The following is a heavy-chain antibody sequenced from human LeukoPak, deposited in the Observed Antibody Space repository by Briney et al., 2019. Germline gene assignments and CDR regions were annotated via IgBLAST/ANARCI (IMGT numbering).Heavy chain of an antibody. CDR1: AYSFTSYD. CDR3: ARNLFGSGSYYQASFDH. Sequence: GASVKVSCKAAAYSFTSYDINWLRQAPGQGLEWMGWMNPNRGNTGYAQKFEGRVTMTRNTSITTAYLELSSLRSEDTAVYYCARNLFGSGSYYQASFDHWGQGTPVTVSS. J-gene: IGHJ4*02. D-gene: IGHD3-10*01. CDR2: MNPNRGNT. V-gene: IGHV1-8*01.